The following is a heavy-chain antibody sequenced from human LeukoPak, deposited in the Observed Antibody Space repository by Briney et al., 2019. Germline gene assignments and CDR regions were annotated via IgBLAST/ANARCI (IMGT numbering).Heavy chain of an antibody. J-gene: IGHJ4*02. Sequence: SETLSLTCAVYGGSFSGYYWSWIRQPPGKGLEWIGEINHSGSTNYNPSLKSRVTISVDTSKNQFSLKLSSVTAADTAVYYCARVESSRWYYVYWGQGTLVTVSS. CDR1: GGSFSGYY. CDR3: ARVESSRWYYVY. CDR2: INHSGST. V-gene: IGHV4-34*01. D-gene: IGHD6-19*01.